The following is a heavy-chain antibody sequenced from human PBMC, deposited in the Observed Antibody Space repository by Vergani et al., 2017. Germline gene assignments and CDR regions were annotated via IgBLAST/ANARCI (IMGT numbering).Heavy chain of an antibody. V-gene: IGHV1-69*01. CDR1: GGTFSSYA. Sequence: QVQLVQSGAEVKKPGSSVKVSCKASGGTFSSYAISWVRQAPGQGLEWMGGTIPIFGTANYAQKFQGRVTITADESTSTAYMELSSLRSEDTAVYYCARDGPFYDFWSGYPNNYYYYYMDVWGKGP. CDR2: TIPIFGTA. CDR3: ARDGPFYDFWSGYPNNYYYYYMDV. D-gene: IGHD3-3*01. J-gene: IGHJ6*03.